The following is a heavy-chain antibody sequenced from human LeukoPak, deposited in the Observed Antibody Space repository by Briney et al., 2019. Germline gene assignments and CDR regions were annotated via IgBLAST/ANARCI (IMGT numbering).Heavy chain of an antibody. CDR3: ARALSGYNPKAFDI. J-gene: IGHJ3*02. CDR2: IIPMFGTA. V-gene: IGHV1-69*05. Sequence: SVKVSCKASGGTFSSYAISWVRQAPGQGLEWMGGIIPMFGTANYAQNFQGRVTITTDESTSTAYMELSSLRSEDTAVYYCARALSGYNPKAFDIWGQGTMVTVSS. D-gene: IGHD5-12*01. CDR1: GGTFSSYA.